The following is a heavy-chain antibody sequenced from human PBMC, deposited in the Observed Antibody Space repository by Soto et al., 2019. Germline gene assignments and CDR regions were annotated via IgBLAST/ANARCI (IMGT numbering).Heavy chain of an antibody. J-gene: IGHJ4*02. CDR1: GYTFTSYA. CDR2: INAGNGNT. D-gene: IGHD3-10*01. Sequence: VQLVQSGAEVKKPGASVKVSCKASGYTFTSYAMHWVRQAPGQRLEWMGWINAGNGNTKYSQKFQGRVTITRDTSASTAYMELSSLRSEDTAVYYCARVRGSGNYYFDYWGQGTLVTVSS. V-gene: IGHV1-3*01. CDR3: ARVRGSGNYYFDY.